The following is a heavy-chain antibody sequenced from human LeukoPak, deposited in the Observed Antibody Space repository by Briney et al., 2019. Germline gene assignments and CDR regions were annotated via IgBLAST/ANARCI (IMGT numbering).Heavy chain of an antibody. CDR2: ISSSSSTI. V-gene: IGHV3-48*01. CDR3: AGGEQQLVRRYYYYYYMDV. D-gene: IGHD6-13*01. J-gene: IGHJ6*03. CDR1: GFTFSSYS. Sequence: GGSLRLSCAASGFTFSSYSMNWVRQAPGKGLEWVSYISSSSSTIYYADSVKGRFTISRDNAKNSLYLQMNSLRAEDTAVYYCAGGEQQLVRRYYYYYYMDVWGKGTTVTVSS.